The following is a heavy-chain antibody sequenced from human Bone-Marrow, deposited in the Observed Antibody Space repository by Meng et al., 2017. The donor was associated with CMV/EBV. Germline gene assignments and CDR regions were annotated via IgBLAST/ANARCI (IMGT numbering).Heavy chain of an antibody. CDR2: IIPILGIA. V-gene: IGHV1-69*10. D-gene: IGHD2-2*01. J-gene: IGHJ3*02. CDR3: ARRGYCSNSNCMRNAFDI. Sequence: SVKVSCKASGGTFSSYAISWVRQAPGQGLEWMGEIIPILGIANYAQKFQGRVTITADKSTSTAYMELSSLRSDDTAVYYCARRGYCSNSNCMRNAFDIWGQGTMVTVSS. CDR1: GGTFSSYA.